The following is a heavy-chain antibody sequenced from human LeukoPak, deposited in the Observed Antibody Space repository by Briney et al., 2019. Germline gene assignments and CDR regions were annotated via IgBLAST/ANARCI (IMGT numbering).Heavy chain of an antibody. Sequence: ASVKVSCKASGYTFTGYYIHWVRQAPGQGLEWMGWINPNSGGTNYAQKFQGRVTMTRDTSISTAYMELSRLRSDDTAVYYCARDSIYCSSTSCYTVDYWGQGALVTVSS. J-gene: IGHJ4*02. CDR3: ARDSIYCSSTSCYTVDY. CDR2: INPNSGGT. D-gene: IGHD2-2*02. CDR1: GYTFTGYY. V-gene: IGHV1-2*02.